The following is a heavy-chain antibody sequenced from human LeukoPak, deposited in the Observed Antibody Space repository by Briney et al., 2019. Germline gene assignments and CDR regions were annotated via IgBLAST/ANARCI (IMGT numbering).Heavy chain of an antibody. CDR3: ASDLPAATT. D-gene: IGHD2-2*01. V-gene: IGHV3-21*06. J-gene: IGHJ5*02. CDR2: ISGDSTYI. CDR1: GFTFSGYS. Sequence: GGSLRLSCAASGFTFSGYSMTWVRQAPGKGLGWVSSISGDSTYIFYADSVKGRFTISRDNAQNSLYLQMNTLRAEDTAVYYCASDLPAATTWGRGTLVTVSS.